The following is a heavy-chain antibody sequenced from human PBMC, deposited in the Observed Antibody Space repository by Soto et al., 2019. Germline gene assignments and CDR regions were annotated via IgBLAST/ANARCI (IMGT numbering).Heavy chain of an antibody. CDR3: AGRRAGDYYFDY. CDR2: IYYTGST. V-gene: IGHV4-39*01. J-gene: IGHJ4*02. D-gene: IGHD1-26*01. Sequence: SETLSLTCTVSGGSVSSSSYYWGWIRQPPGKGLEWIETIYYTGSTSYSPSLKRRVTISVDTSKTQFSLNLSSVTATDTAVYYCAGRRAGDYYFDYWGQGTLVTVSS. CDR1: GGSVSSSSYY.